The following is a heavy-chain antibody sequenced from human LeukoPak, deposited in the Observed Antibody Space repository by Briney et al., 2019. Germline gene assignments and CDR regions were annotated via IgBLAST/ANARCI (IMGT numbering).Heavy chain of an antibody. Sequence: ASVKVSCKASGYTFTSYDINWVRQATGQGLEWMGWINPNSGGTNYAQKFQGRVTMTRDTSISTAYMELSRLRSDDTAVYYCARVPYGSGSYYDYWGQGTLVTVSS. J-gene: IGHJ4*02. D-gene: IGHD3-10*01. V-gene: IGHV1-2*02. CDR3: ARVPYGSGSYYDY. CDR1: GYTFTSYD. CDR2: INPNSGGT.